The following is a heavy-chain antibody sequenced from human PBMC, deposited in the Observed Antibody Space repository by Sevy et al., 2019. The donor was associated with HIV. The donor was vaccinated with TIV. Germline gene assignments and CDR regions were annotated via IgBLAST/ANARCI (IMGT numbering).Heavy chain of an antibody. Sequence: GGSLRLSCAASGLIVSSNFMSWVRQAPGKGLEWVSVLYLGGSTYYADSVKGRFTISRDGSKNTLYLQMNSLRAEDTAVYFCARGKHISDYYGSFDYWGQGTLVTVSS. CDR1: GLIVSSNF. CDR3: ARGKHISDYYGSFDY. V-gene: IGHV3-53*01. D-gene: IGHD3-3*01. J-gene: IGHJ4*02. CDR2: LYLGGST.